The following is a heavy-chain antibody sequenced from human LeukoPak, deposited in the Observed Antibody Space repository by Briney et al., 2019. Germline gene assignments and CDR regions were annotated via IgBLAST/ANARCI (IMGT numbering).Heavy chain of an antibody. Sequence: SETLSLTCTVSGGSISSGTSYWGWLRQPPGKGLEGIGSLYYTGSIYHNPSLKSRVTISVDTSKNQFSLKVTSVTADDTAVYYCAGNNFYYFAYWGQGSLVTVSS. D-gene: IGHD5-24*01. CDR1: GGSISSGTSY. CDR3: AGNNFYYFAY. J-gene: IGHJ4*02. V-gene: IGHV4-39*01. CDR2: LYYTGSI.